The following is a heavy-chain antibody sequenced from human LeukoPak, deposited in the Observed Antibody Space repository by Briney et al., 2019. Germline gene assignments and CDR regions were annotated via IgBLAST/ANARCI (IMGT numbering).Heavy chain of an antibody. V-gene: IGHV3-48*04. Sequence: PGGSLRLSCAASGFTFSSYSMNWVRQAPGKGLEWVSYISSSSSTIYYADSVKGRFTISRDNAKKSLYLQMNSLRAEDTAVYYCARDLHYDISYWGQGTLVTVSS. CDR2: ISSSSSTI. D-gene: IGHD3-9*01. CDR3: ARDLHYDISY. CDR1: GFTFSSYS. J-gene: IGHJ4*02.